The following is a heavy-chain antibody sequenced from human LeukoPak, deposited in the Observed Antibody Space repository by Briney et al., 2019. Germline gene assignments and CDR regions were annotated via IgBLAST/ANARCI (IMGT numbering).Heavy chain of an antibody. CDR2: IYYSGST. J-gene: IGHJ6*02. V-gene: IGHV4-59*01. D-gene: IGHD2-15*01. CDR1: GGSISSYY. Sequence: PSETLSLTCTVSGGSISSYYWSWIRQPPGEGLEWIGYIYYSGSTNYNPSLKSRVTISVDTSKNQFSLKLSSVTAADTAVYYCARDCSGGSCYPTYGMDVWGQGTTVTVSS. CDR3: ARDCSGGSCYPTYGMDV.